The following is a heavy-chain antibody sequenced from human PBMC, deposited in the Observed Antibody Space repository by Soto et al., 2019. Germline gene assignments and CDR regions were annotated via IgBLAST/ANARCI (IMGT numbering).Heavy chain of an antibody. V-gene: IGHV3-11*01. D-gene: IGHD3-9*01. CDR1: GFTFSDYY. J-gene: IGHJ4*02. CDR3: ARGPLRYFDWFPIDY. CDR2: ISSSGSTI. Sequence: PGGSLRLSCAASGFTFSDYYMSWIRQAPGKGLEWVSYISSSGSTIYYADSVKGRFTISRDNAKNSLYLQMNSLRAEDTAVYYCARGPLRYFDWFPIDYWGQGTLVTVSS.